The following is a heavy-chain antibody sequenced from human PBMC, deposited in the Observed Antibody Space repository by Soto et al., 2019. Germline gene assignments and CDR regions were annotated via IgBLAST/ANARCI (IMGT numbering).Heavy chain of an antibody. Sequence: PGGSLRLSCAASGFTFSSYAMSWVRQAPGKGLEWVSDISGSGGSTYYADSVKSRFTISRDNSKNTLYLQMNSLRAEDTAVYYCAKEPHRTLSYDSSGYYDYWGQGTLVTVSS. J-gene: IGHJ4*02. CDR1: GFTFSSYA. D-gene: IGHD3-22*01. CDR2: ISGSGGST. V-gene: IGHV3-23*01. CDR3: AKEPHRTLSYDSSGYYDY.